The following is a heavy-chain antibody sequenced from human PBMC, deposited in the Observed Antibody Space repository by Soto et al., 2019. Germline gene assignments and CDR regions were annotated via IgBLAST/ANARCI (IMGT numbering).Heavy chain of an antibody. V-gene: IGHV1-18*04. D-gene: IGHD3-10*01. J-gene: IGHJ3*02. Sequence: GASVKVSCKASGYTFTSYGISWVRQAPGQGLEWMGWTSAYNGNTNYAQKLQGRVTMTTDTSTSTAYMELRSLRSDDTAVYYCARRTGSGSYSDFDIWGQGTMVTVSS. CDR3: ARRTGSGSYSDFDI. CDR2: TSAYNGNT. CDR1: GYTFTSYG.